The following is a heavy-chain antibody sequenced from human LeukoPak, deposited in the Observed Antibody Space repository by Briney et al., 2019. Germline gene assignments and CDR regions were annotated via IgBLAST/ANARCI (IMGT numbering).Heavy chain of an antibody. J-gene: IGHJ6*04. V-gene: IGHV3-7*01. CDR1: GLTFSSYW. Sequence: GGSLRLSCAASGLTFSSYWMSWVRQAPGKGLEWVANIKQDGSEKYYVDSVKGRFTISRDNAKTSLYLQVNSLRAEDTAVYYCAELGITMIGGVWGKGTTVTISS. D-gene: IGHD3-10*02. CDR3: AELGITMIGGV. CDR2: IKQDGSEK.